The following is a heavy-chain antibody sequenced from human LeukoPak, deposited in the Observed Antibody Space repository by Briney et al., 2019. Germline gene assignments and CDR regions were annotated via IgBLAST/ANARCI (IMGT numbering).Heavy chain of an antibody. CDR1: GDNFFRNDIA. J-gene: IGHJ3*01. CDR2: TYYGSKWYY. Sequence: SQILSLTCVISGDNFFRNDIAWNWIRQSPSRGLEWLGRTYYGSKWYYGYAVSVKSRIIINLDTSNNHFSLQLNSVTPEDTAVYYCSRGINSAFDVWGQGAMVTVSS. CDR3: SRGINSAFDV. D-gene: IGHD3-16*01. V-gene: IGHV6-1*01.